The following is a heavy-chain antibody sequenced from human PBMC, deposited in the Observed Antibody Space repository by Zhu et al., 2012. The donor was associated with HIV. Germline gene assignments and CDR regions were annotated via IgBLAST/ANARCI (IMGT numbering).Heavy chain of an antibody. CDR3: ARKRLVWASFDI. CDR1: GGSISSYY. J-gene: IGHJ3*02. V-gene: IGHV4-4*09. CDR2: IYTSGST. D-gene: IGHD5/OR15-5a*01. Sequence: QVQLQESGPGLVKPSETLSLTCTVSGGSISSYYWSWIRQPPGKGLEWIGYIYTSGSTNYNPSLKSRVTISVDTSKNQFSLKLSSVTAADTAVYYCARKRLVWASFDIWGQGDNGHRLF.